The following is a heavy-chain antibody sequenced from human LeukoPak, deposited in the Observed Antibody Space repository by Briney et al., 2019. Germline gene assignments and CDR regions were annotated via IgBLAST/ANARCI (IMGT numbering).Heavy chain of an antibody. CDR3: ATMQWLEGVDWFDP. Sequence: GSLRLSWAAPGFLFRNYGMHWVRPAPGKGLEGVAVIRYDESKKFYADSLKGRFTISRDNSKNILFLQMNSLRAEDTAVYYCATMQWLEGVDWFDPWGQGTLVTVSS. V-gene: IGHV3-30*02. J-gene: IGHJ5*02. D-gene: IGHD6-19*01. CDR1: GFLFRNYG. CDR2: IRYDESKK.